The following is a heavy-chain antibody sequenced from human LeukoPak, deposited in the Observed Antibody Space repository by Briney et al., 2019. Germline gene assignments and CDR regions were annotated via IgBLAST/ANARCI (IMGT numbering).Heavy chain of an antibody. D-gene: IGHD3-22*01. CDR2: INLVNGNT. CDR1: GYTFTNYA. Sequence: GASVKVSCKASGYTFTNYAMHWVRLAPGQRLQWMGWINLVNGNTKYSQYFEGRVTITRDTSASTVYMELSSLRPDDMAVYYCARSSGYLFDPWGQGILVTVSS. V-gene: IGHV1-3*03. J-gene: IGHJ5*02. CDR3: ARSSGYLFDP.